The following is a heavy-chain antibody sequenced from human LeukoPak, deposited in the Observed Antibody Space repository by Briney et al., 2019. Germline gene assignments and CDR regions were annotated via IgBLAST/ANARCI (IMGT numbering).Heavy chain of an antibody. J-gene: IGHJ4*02. CDR2: ISYDGSNK. CDR3: ARDCCGKRFDY. D-gene: IGHD1-26*01. Sequence: GGSLRLSCAASGFTFSSYAMPWVRQAPGKGLEWVAVISYDGSNKYYADSVKGRFTISRDNSKNTLYLQMNSLRAEDTAVYYCARDCCGKRFDYWGQGTLVTVSS. V-gene: IGHV3-30-3*01. CDR1: GFTFSSYA.